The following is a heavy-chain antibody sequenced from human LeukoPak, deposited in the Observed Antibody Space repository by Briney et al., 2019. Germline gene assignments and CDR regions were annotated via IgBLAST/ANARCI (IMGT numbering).Heavy chain of an antibody. J-gene: IGHJ4*02. CDR1: GITFTNYG. CDR2: ISGSGGST. D-gene: IGHD1-14*01. Sequence: GGSLRLSCAASGITFTNYGMSWVRQAPGKGLERVSGISGSGGSTYYADSVKGRFTISRDNSKNTLYLQMNSLRAEDTAVYYCAKGHSAHGTGFDYWGQGTLVAVSS. V-gene: IGHV3-23*01. CDR3: AKGHSAHGTGFDY.